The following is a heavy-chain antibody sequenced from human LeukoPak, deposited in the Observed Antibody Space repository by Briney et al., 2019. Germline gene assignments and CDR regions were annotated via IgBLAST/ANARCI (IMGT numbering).Heavy chain of an antibody. D-gene: IGHD5-12*01. V-gene: IGHV3-23*01. CDR3: AKGSLSRFFLQGNDCRFDP. Sequence: GGSLRPSCAASGFTFSSYAMSWVRQAPGKGLEWVSAISGSGGSTYYADSVKGRFTISRDNSKNTLYLQMNSLRAEDTAVYYCAKGSLSRFFLQGNDCRFDPWGQGTLVTVSS. CDR1: GFTFSSYA. J-gene: IGHJ5*02. CDR2: ISGSGGST.